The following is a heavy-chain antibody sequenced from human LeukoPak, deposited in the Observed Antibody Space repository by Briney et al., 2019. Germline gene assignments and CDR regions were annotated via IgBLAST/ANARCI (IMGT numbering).Heavy chain of an antibody. V-gene: IGHV4-4*09. J-gene: IGHJ3*02. CDR2: IYTSGST. D-gene: IGHD2-2*01. Sequence: SETLSLTCTVSGSISGYYWSWIRQPLGKGLEWIGYIYTSGSTNYNPSLESRVTISVDTSKNQFSLDLSSVTAADTAVYYCARQKCTSASCLTKNAFDIWGQGTMVTVSS. CDR3: ARQKCTSASCLTKNAFDI. CDR1: GSISGYY.